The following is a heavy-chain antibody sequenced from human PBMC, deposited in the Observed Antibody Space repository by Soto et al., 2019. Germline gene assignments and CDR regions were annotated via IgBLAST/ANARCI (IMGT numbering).Heavy chain of an antibody. Sequence: PSETLSLTCTVSGGSISSSSYYWGWIRQPPGKGLEWIGSIYYSGSTYYNPSLKSRVTISVDMSKNQFSLKLSSVTAADTAVYYCARLGMAAAGTTNWGQGTLVTVSS. V-gene: IGHV4-39*07. CDR1: GGSISSSSYY. J-gene: IGHJ4*02. CDR3: ARLGMAAAGTTN. D-gene: IGHD6-13*01. CDR2: IYYSGST.